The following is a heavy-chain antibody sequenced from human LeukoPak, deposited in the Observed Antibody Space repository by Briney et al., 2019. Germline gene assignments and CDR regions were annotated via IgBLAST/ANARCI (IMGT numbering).Heavy chain of an antibody. CDR3: ARDAPRLTTDALDL. CDR1: GFTFSSYA. Sequence: LAGGSLRLSCAASGFTFSSYAMSWVRQAPGKGLEWVSVISAGGGSTYYADSVKGRFTISRDNSKKTLYLPTHSLRAEDTAVYYCARDAPRLTTDALDLWRQPTMATVSP. D-gene: IGHD4-11*01. V-gene: IGHV3-23*01. CDR2: ISAGGGST. J-gene: IGHJ3*01.